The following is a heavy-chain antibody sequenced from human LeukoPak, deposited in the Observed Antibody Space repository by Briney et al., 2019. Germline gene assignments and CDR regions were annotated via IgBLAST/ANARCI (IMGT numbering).Heavy chain of an antibody. V-gene: IGHV3-48*04. Sequence: GGSLRLSCAASGFTFSSYSMNWVRQAPGKGLEWVSYISSSSSTIYYADSVKGRFTISRDNAKNSLYLQMNGLRAEDTAVYYCASFIMATIGYWGQGTLVTVSS. CDR3: ASFIMATIGY. J-gene: IGHJ4*02. CDR1: GFTFSSYS. CDR2: ISSSSSTI. D-gene: IGHD5-24*01.